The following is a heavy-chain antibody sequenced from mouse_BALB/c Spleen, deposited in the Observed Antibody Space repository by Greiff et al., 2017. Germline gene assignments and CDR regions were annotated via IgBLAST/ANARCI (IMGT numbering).Heavy chain of an antibody. Sequence: DVKLVESGGGLVKPGGSLKLSCAASGFTFSSYGMSWVRQTPDKRLELVATINSNGGSTYYPDSVKGRFTISRDNAKNTLYLQMSSLKSEDTAMYYCARAPFTTVDYYYAMDYWGQGTSVTVSS. CDR3: ARAPFTTVDYYYAMDY. V-gene: IGHV5-6-3*01. CDR1: GFTFSSYG. D-gene: IGHD1-1*01. J-gene: IGHJ4*01. CDR2: INSNGGST.